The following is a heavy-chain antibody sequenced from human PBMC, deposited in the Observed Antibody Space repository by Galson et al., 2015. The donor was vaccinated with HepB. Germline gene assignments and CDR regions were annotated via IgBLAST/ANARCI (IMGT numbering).Heavy chain of an antibody. V-gene: IGHV5-51*01. D-gene: IGHD3-22*01. CDR1: GYSFTSYW. Sequence: QSGAEVKKPGESLKISCKGSGYSFTSYWIGWVRQMPGKGLEWMGIIYPGDSDTRYSPSFQGQVTISADKSISTAYLQWSSLKASDTAMYYCARRGYYYDSSGYYREGNGFDYWGQGTLVTVSS. J-gene: IGHJ4*02. CDR2: IYPGDSDT. CDR3: ARRGYYYDSSGYYREGNGFDY.